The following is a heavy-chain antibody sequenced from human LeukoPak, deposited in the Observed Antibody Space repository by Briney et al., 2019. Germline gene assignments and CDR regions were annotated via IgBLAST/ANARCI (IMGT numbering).Heavy chain of an antibody. V-gene: IGHV3-7*04. CDR1: GFSFSSHG. J-gene: IGHJ4*02. CDR2: IKQDGSEK. D-gene: IGHD5-24*01. CDR3: AGGRWLQLGYFDY. Sequence: PGGSLRLSCAASGFSFSSHGMHWVRQAPGKGLQWVANIKQDGSEKYYVDSVKGRFTISRDNAKNSLYLQMNSLRAEDTAVYYCAGGRWLQLGYFDYWGQGTLVTVSS.